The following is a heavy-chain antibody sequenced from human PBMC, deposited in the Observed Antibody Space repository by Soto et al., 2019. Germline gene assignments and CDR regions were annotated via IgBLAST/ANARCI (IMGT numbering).Heavy chain of an antibody. CDR2: ISSSSSYI. CDR3: ARDIVGATAAGTFDI. Sequence: GGSLRLSCAASGFTFSSYSMNWVRQSPGKGLEWVSSISSSSSYIYYADSVKGRFTISRDNAKNSLYLQMNSLRAEDTAVYYCARDIVGATAAGTFDIWGQGTMVTVSS. D-gene: IGHD1-26*01. V-gene: IGHV3-21*01. J-gene: IGHJ3*02. CDR1: GFTFSSYS.